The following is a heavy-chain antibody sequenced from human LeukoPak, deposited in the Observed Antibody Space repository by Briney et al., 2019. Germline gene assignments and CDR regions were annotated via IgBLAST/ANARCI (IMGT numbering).Heavy chain of an antibody. J-gene: IGHJ6*02. CDR2: ISTSGSTI. V-gene: IGHV3-48*03. CDR1: GFTVSSYE. Sequence: QAGGSLRLSCAASGFTVSSYEMNGVRQAPGKGLEWVSYISTSGSTIYYADSVKGRFTISRDNAKNSLYLQMNSLRAEDTAVYYCARERWLRKYYYGMDVWGQGTTVTVSS. CDR3: ARERWLRKYYYGMDV. D-gene: IGHD5-12*01.